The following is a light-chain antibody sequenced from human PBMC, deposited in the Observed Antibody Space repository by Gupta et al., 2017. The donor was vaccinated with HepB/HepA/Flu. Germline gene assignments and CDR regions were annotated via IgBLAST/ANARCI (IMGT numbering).Light chain of an antibody. CDR1: SSNIGSNN. V-gene: IGLV1-44*01. CDR3: AVWDDSLNGLI. J-gene: IGLJ2*01. Sequence: QSVLTQPPSASGTPGQRVTISCSGSSSNIGSNNVNWYQQLPGTAPKLVIYSNNQRPSGVPDRFSGSKSGTSASLALSGLQAEDEADYHCAVWDDSLNGLIFGGGTKLTVL. CDR2: SNN.